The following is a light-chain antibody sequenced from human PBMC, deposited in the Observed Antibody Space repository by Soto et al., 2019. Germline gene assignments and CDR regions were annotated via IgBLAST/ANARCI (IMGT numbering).Light chain of an antibody. V-gene: IGLV2-14*01. Sequence: SALPQPASVSGSPGQSITISCTRTSSDVGGYDYVSWYQQHPGKAPKLMIYEVSYRPSGVSNRFSGSKSGNTAPLTISGLQAEDEADYYCSSYTSSIIPYVFGTGTKVTVL. CDR2: EVS. J-gene: IGLJ1*01. CDR1: SSDVGGYDY. CDR3: SSYTSSIIPYV.